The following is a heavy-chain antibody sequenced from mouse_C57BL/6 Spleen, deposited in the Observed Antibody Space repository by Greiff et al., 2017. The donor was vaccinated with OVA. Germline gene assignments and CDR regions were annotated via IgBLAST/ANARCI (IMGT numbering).Heavy chain of an antibody. CDR1: GYTFTDYY. Sequence: EVQLQQSGPELVKPGASVKISCKASGYTFTDYYMNWVKQSHGKSLEWIGDINPNNGGTSYNQKFKGKATLTVDKSSSTAYMELRSLTSEDSAVYYCERVHIYYDYAFDYWGQGTTLTVSS. CDR3: ERVHIYYDYAFDY. D-gene: IGHD2-4*01. V-gene: IGHV1-26*01. CDR2: INPNNGGT. J-gene: IGHJ2*01.